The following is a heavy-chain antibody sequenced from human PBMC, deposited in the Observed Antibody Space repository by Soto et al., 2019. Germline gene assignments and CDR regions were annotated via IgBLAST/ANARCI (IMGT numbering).Heavy chain of an antibody. V-gene: IGHV3-53*04. J-gene: IGHJ3*02. CDR1: GFTVSSNY. D-gene: IGHD6-19*01. Sequence: EVQLVESGGGLVQPGGSLRLSCAASGFTVSSNYMSWVRQAPGKGLEWVSVIFTGGSTYYADSVKGRFTISRHSSKNTVYLQMNSLRAEDTAVYYCARARYSSGWLDAFDIWGQGTMVTVSS. CDR3: ARARYSSGWLDAFDI. CDR2: IFTGGST.